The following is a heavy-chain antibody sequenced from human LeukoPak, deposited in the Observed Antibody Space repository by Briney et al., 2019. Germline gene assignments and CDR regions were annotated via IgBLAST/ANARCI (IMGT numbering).Heavy chain of an antibody. CDR3: ARIYYYDSSGPAPYYYYYYGMDV. CDR1: GGTFSSYA. CDR2: IIPILGIA. J-gene: IGHJ6*02. D-gene: IGHD3-22*01. V-gene: IGHV1-69*04. Sequence: ASVKVSCEASGGTFSSYAISWVRQAPGQGLEWMGRIIPILGIANYAQKFQGRVTITADKSTSTAYMELSSLRSEDTAVYYCARIYYYDSSGPAPYYYYYYGMDVWGQGTTVTVSS.